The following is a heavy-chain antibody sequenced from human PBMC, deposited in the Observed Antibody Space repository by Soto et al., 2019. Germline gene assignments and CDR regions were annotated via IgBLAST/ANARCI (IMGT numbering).Heavy chain of an antibody. J-gene: IGHJ4*02. Sequence: ASVQVSFKASGYTFTSYDINWVRQATGQGLEWMGWMNPNSGNTGYAQKFQGRVTMTRNTSISTAYMELSSLRSEDTAVYYSARGRRGYCSGGSCYSDYWGQGTLVTVSS. CDR3: ARGRRGYCSGGSCYSDY. D-gene: IGHD2-15*01. CDR2: MNPNSGNT. V-gene: IGHV1-8*01. CDR1: GYTFTSYD.